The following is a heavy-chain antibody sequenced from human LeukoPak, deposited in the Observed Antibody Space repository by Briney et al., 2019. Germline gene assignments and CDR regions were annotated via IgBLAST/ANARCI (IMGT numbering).Heavy chain of an antibody. D-gene: IGHD3-16*02. V-gene: IGHV3-23*01. J-gene: IGHJ4*02. Sequence: GGSLRLSCAASGFTFSDYAMSWVRQAPGKGLEWVSDISGSGSRIYYADSVKGRFTISRDNSKNTLYLQMNSLRAEDTAAYYCARSRRVGGVIVPFDYWGQGTLVTVSS. CDR1: GFTFSDYA. CDR2: ISGSGSRI. CDR3: ARSRRVGGVIVPFDY.